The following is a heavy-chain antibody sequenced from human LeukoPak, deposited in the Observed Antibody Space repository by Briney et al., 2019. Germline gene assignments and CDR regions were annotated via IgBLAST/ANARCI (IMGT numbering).Heavy chain of an antibody. CDR2: INPNSGGT. J-gene: IGHJ4*02. Sequence: GASVKVSCKASGYTFTGYYMHWVRQAPGQGLEWMGWINPNSGGTNYAQKFQGRVTMTRDTSISTAYMELSRLRSDDTAVYYCARGILYYDSSGYLRYWGQGTLDTVSS. D-gene: IGHD3-22*01. V-gene: IGHV1-2*02. CDR1: GYTFTGYY. CDR3: ARGILYYDSSGYLRY.